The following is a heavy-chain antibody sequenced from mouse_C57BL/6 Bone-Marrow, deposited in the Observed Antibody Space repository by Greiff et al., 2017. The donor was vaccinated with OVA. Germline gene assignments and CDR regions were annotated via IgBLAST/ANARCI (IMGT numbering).Heavy chain of an antibody. Sequence: VPLHQPWAELVRPGTSVKLSCKASCYTFPSYWMHWVKQRPGQGLEWIGVIDPSDSYTNYNQKFKGKATLTVDTSSSTAYMQLSSLTSEDSAVYYCARPPLFFDYWGQGTTLTVSS. CDR1: CYTFPSYW. CDR3: ARPPLFFDY. CDR2: IDPSDSYT. J-gene: IGHJ2*01. V-gene: IGHV1-59*01.